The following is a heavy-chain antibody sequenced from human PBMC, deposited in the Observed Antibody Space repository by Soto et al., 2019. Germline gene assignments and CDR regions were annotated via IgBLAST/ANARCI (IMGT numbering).Heavy chain of an antibody. D-gene: IGHD3-22*01. J-gene: IGHJ3*02. Sequence: QVQLVQSGAEVKKPGASVKVSCKASGYTFTSYDINWVRQATGQGLEWMGWMNPNSGNTGYAQKFQGRVTMTRNTSISTAYMELSSLRSEDTAVYYCARQTSDYGDYDVSGYYYLEGGAFDIWGQGTMVTVSS. V-gene: IGHV1-8*01. CDR3: ARQTSDYGDYDVSGYYYLEGGAFDI. CDR1: GYTFTSYD. CDR2: MNPNSGNT.